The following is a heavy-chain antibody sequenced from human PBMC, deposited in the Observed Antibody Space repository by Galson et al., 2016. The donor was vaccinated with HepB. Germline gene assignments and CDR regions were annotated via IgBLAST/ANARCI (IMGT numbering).Heavy chain of an antibody. CDR1: GYTFTING. D-gene: IGHD2/OR15-2a*01. Sequence: SVKVSCKASGYTFTINGISWVRQAPGGGLEWMGWISAYSGNTIYAQQFQGRVTMTKDTSTSTAYMELRSLRSDDTAVYYCARDREYTFDNWGQGTMVTVSS. CDR3: ARDREYTFDN. V-gene: IGHV1-18*04. CDR2: ISAYSGNT. J-gene: IGHJ3*02.